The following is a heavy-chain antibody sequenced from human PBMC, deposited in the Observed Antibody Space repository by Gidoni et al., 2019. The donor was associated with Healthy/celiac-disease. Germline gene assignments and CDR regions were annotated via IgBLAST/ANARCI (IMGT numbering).Heavy chain of an antibody. CDR1: GFTFSSYG. Sequence: QVQLVESGGGVVQPGRSLRLSCAASGFTFSSYGMHWVRQAPGKGLGWVAVISYDGSNKYYADSVKGRFTISRDNSKNTLYLQMNSLRAEDTAVYYCAKDRHGAAAYLFDYWGQGTLVTVSS. V-gene: IGHV3-30*18. CDR2: ISYDGSNK. CDR3: AKDRHGAAAYLFDY. J-gene: IGHJ4*02. D-gene: IGHD4-17*01.